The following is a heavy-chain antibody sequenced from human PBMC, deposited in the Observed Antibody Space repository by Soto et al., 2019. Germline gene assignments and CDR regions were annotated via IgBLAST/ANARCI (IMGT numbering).Heavy chain of an antibody. Sequence: PSETLSLTCTVSGGSISSGDYYWSWIRQPPGKGLEWIGYIYYSGSTYYNPSLKSRVTISVDTSKNQFSLKLSSVTAADTAVYYCARGFSMVRGVIEYWGQGTLVTVSS. D-gene: IGHD3-10*01. J-gene: IGHJ4*02. CDR3: ARGFSMVRGVIEY. V-gene: IGHV4-30-4*01. CDR1: GGSISSGDYY. CDR2: IYYSGST.